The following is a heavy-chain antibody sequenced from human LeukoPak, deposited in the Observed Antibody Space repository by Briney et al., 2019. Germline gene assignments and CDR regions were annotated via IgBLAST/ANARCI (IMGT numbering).Heavy chain of an antibody. Sequence: ASVKVSCKASGGTFSSYGISWVRQAPGQGLEWMGGIIPIFGTANYAQKFQGRVTITADESTSTAYMELSSLRSEDTAVYYCARGEIIRSGFDYWGQGTLVTVSS. CDR1: GGTFSSYG. V-gene: IGHV1-69*13. D-gene: IGHD1-26*01. CDR3: ARGEIIRSGFDY. J-gene: IGHJ4*02. CDR2: IIPIFGTA.